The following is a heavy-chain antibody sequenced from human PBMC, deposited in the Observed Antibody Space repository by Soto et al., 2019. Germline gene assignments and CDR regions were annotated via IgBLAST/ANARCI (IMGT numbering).Heavy chain of an antibody. CDR1: GFSLSTSGVG. D-gene: IGHD5-12*01. CDR3: ARRYSGGRPFDN. CDR2: IYWDDDK. Sequence: QITLKESGPTVVKPTQTFTLTCTLSGFSLSTSGVGVGWIRQPPGKALEWLALIYWDDDKRYSPSLMSRLTITKDTSRNQVVLRMTNVDPVDTATYYCARRYSGGRPFDNRGQGTQITVSS. V-gene: IGHV2-5*02. J-gene: IGHJ4*02.